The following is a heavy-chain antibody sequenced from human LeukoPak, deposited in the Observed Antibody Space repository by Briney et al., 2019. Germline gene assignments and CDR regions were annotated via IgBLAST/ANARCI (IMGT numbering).Heavy chain of an antibody. CDR3: ARDRAGPTLYYFDY. CDR2: IWYDGSNQ. J-gene: IGHJ4*02. V-gene: IGHV3-33*01. D-gene: IGHD1-26*01. Sequence: GRSLRLSCAASGFTFRSYGMHWVCQAPGKGLEWVAVIWYDGSNQYYADSVRGRFTISRDNSKNTLYLQLNSLRAEDTAVYYCARDRAGPTLYYFDYWGQGTLVTVSS. CDR1: GFTFRSYG.